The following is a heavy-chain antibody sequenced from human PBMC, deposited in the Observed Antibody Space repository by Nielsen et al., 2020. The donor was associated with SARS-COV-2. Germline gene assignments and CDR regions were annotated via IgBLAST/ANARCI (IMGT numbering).Heavy chain of an antibody. D-gene: IGHD4-17*01. J-gene: IGHJ4*02. V-gene: IGHV1-69*13. Sequence: SVKVSCKASGGTFSSYAISWVRQAPGQGLEWMGGIIPIFGTANYAQKFQGRVTITADESTSTAYMELSSLRSEDTAVYYCAGVRAVSLNMDFFDCWGQGTLVTVSS. CDR1: GGTFSSYA. CDR3: AGVRAVSLNMDFFDC. CDR2: IIPIFGTA.